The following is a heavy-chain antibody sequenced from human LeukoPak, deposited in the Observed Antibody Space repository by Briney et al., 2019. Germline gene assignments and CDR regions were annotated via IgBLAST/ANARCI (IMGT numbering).Heavy chain of an antibody. Sequence: SETLSLTCTVSGGSISSGDYYWSWIRQPPGKGLEWIGCIYYSGSTYYNPSLKSRVTISVDTSKNQFSLKLSSVTAADAAVYYCARDKRIAAAGTWFDPWGQGTLVTVSS. CDR1: GGSISSGDYY. CDR2: IYYSGST. J-gene: IGHJ5*02. V-gene: IGHV4-30-4*01. D-gene: IGHD6-13*01. CDR3: ARDKRIAAAGTWFDP.